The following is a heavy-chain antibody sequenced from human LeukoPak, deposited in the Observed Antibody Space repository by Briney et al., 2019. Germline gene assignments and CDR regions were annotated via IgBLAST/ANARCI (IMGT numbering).Heavy chain of an antibody. CDR1: GGTISSYY. CDR2: IYYSGST. V-gene: IGHV4-59*01. D-gene: IGHD3-3*01. Sequence: PSETLSLTCTVSGGTISSYYWSWIRQPPGKGLEWIGYIYYSGSTIYNPSLKSRVTISVDTSKNQFSLKLSSVTAADTAVYYCARDRGFLGRHAFDIWGQGTMVTVSS. J-gene: IGHJ3*02. CDR3: ARDRGFLGRHAFDI.